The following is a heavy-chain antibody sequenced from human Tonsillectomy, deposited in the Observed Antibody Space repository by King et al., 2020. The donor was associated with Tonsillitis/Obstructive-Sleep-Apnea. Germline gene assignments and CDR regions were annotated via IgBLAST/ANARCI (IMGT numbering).Heavy chain of an antibody. CDR1: GFTSISYG. Sequence: VQLVELGGGVVQPGRSLRLSCVVSGFTSISYGIHWVRQAPGKGLEWVASISYDGSKTYYGDSVKGRFSISRDNSKNTLYLQMNSLRADDTAVHYCARESASSSWTAFDYWGQGILVTVSS. CDR3: ARESASSSWTAFDY. CDR2: ISYDGSKT. J-gene: IGHJ4*02. D-gene: IGHD6-13*01. V-gene: IGHV3-30*01.